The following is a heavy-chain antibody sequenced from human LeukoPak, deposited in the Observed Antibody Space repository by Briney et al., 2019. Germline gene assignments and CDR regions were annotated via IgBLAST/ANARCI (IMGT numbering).Heavy chain of an antibody. CDR1: GFTFGDYA. Sequence: GGSLRLSCAASGFTFGDYAMHWVRQAPGKGLEWVSGINWNGGSTGYADSVKGRFTISRDNAKNSLYLQMNSLRAEDTALYYCARVRYEASNYYMDVWGKGTTVTVSS. D-gene: IGHD1-14*01. CDR3: ARVRYEASNYYMDV. J-gene: IGHJ6*03. V-gene: IGHV3-20*04. CDR2: INWNGGST.